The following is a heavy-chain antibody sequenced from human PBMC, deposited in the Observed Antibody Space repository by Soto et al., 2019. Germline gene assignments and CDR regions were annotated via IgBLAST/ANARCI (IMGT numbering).Heavy chain of an antibody. J-gene: IGHJ4*02. Sequence: QITLKESGPTLVKPTQTLTLTCTFSGFSLSTSGVGVGWVRQPPGKALERLAFLYWDDDKRYCPSLKSRLTTTKDTSKNQVLLTITNMDPVDTATYNSARTRLNWVSRALVDYWGQGTLVTVSS. CDR2: LYWDDDK. D-gene: IGHD1-1*01. CDR3: ARTRLNWVSRALVDY. V-gene: IGHV2-5*02. CDR1: GFSLSTSGVG.